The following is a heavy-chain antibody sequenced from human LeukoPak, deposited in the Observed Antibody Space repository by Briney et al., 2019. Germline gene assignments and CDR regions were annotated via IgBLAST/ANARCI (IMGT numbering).Heavy chain of an antibody. D-gene: IGHD4-11*01. V-gene: IGHV4-34*01. CDR3: ARRYSNYGGNWFDP. Sequence: SETLSLTCAVYGGSFSGYYWSWIRQPPGKGLEWIGEINHSGSTNYNPSLKSRVTISVDTSKNQFSLKPSSVTAADTAVYYCARRYSNYGGNWFDPWGQGTLVTVSS. J-gene: IGHJ5*02. CDR2: INHSGST. CDR1: GGSFSGYY.